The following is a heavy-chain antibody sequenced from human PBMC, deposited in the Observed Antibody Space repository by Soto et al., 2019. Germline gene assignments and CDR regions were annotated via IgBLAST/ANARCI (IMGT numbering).Heavy chain of an antibody. CDR2: ISPDGGST. V-gene: IGHV1-46*01. CDR1: GYDFTDHY. Sequence: ASLKGSCKASGYDFTDHYIHWVRQAPGQWLEWMGIISPDGGSTRYSQQFQARITMTRDTSTSTVYMELSSLRSEDTAVYYCARAPRGGVIIVITSAQIDYWGQGTLVTVSS. D-gene: IGHD3-10*01. J-gene: IGHJ4*02. CDR3: ARAPRGGVIIVITSAQIDY.